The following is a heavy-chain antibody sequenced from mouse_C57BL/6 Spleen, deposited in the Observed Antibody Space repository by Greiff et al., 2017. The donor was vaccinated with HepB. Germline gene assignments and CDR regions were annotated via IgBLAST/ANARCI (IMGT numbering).Heavy chain of an antibody. Sequence: EVQVVESGGDLVKPGGSLKLSCAASGFTFSSYGMSWVRQTPDKRLEWVATISSGGSYTYYPDSVKGRFTISRDNAKNTLYLQMSSLKSEDTAMYYCARNYYSNPWFAYWGQGTLVTVSA. V-gene: IGHV5-6*01. CDR3: ARNYYSNPWFAY. CDR2: ISSGGSYT. J-gene: IGHJ3*01. D-gene: IGHD2-5*01. CDR1: GFTFSSYG.